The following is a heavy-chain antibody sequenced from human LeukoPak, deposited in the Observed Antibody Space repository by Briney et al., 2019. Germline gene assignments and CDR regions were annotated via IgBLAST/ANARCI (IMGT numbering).Heavy chain of an antibody. Sequence: PGGSLRLSCAASGFTFSSYAMSWVRQAPGKGLEWVSAISGSGSSTFHADSVKGRFTISRDNSKNTLYLQMNGLRAEDTAVYYCAKGGEQLLQYFQHWGQGTLVTVSS. CDR2: ISGSGSST. CDR3: AKGGEQLLQYFQH. J-gene: IGHJ1*01. V-gene: IGHV3-23*01. D-gene: IGHD2-2*01. CDR1: GFTFSSYA.